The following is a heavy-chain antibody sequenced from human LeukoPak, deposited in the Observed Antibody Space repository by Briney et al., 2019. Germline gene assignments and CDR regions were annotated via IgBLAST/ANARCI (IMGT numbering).Heavy chain of an antibody. Sequence: GGSLRLSCAAPGFTFSNAWMSWVRQAPGKGLEWVGRIKSKTDGGTTDYAAPVEGRFTISRDDSKNTLYLQMNSLKTEDTAVYYCTTGSIVVVTANVYWGQGTLVTVSS. CDR1: GFTFSNAW. CDR3: TTGSIVVVTANVY. J-gene: IGHJ4*02. CDR2: IKSKTDGGTT. D-gene: IGHD2-21*02. V-gene: IGHV3-15*01.